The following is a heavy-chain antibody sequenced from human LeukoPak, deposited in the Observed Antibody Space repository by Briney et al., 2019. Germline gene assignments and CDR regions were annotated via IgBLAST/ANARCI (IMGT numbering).Heavy chain of an antibody. D-gene: IGHD6-13*01. Sequence: ASVEVSCKVSGYTLTELSMHWVRQAPGKGLEWMGGFDPEDGETIYAQKFQGRVTMTEDTSTDTAYMELSSLRSEDTAVYYCATVDSSSWFLDYWGQGTLVTVSS. V-gene: IGHV1-24*01. CDR2: FDPEDGET. CDR1: GYTLTELS. CDR3: ATVDSSSWFLDY. J-gene: IGHJ4*02.